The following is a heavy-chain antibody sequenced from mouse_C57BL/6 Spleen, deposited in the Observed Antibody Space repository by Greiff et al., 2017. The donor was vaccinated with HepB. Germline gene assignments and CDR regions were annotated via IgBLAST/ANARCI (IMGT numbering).Heavy chain of an antibody. CDR2: IYPRSGNT. Sequence: QVQLQQSGAELARPGASVKLSCKASGYTFTSYGISWVKQRTGQGPEWIGEIYPRSGNTYYNEKFKGKATLTADKSSSTAYMELRSLTSEDSAVYFCARGGTTVGPLDYWGQGTTLTVSS. V-gene: IGHV1-81*01. CDR1: GYTFTSYG. J-gene: IGHJ2*01. D-gene: IGHD1-1*01. CDR3: ARGGTTVGPLDY.